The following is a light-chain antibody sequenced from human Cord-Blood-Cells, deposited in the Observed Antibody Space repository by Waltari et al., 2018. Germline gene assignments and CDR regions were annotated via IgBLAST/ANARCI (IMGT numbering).Light chain of an antibody. V-gene: IGKV1-5*01. CDR1: QSISSW. Sequence: DIQMTQSPSTLSASVGDRVTITCRASQSISSWLGWYQQKPGKAPKLLIYDASSLESGVPSRFSGSVSGTEFTLTISSLQPDDFATYYCQQYNSYWTFGQGTKVEIK. CDR3: QQYNSYWT. J-gene: IGKJ1*01. CDR2: DAS.